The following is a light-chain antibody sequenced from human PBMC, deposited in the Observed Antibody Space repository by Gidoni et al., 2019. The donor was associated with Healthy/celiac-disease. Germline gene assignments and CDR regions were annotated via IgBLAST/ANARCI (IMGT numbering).Light chain of an antibody. CDR1: QSVSSSY. CDR3: QQYGSSPWT. V-gene: IGKV3-20*01. J-gene: IGKJ1*01. CDR2: GAS. Sequence: EMVLTQSPGTLSLSPGERATLSCRASQSVSSSYLAWYQQKPGQAPRLLIYGASSRATGIPDRFSGSGSGTDFTLTISRLEPEDFAVCYCQQYGSSPWTFXXXTKVEIK.